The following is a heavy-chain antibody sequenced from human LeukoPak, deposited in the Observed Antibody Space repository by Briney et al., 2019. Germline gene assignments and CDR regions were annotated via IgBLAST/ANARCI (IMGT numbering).Heavy chain of an antibody. Sequence: PSETLSLTCTVSGGSISSGSYYWSWMRQPAGKGLEWIGRMYTSGTTNYNPSLKSRITISVDTSKNQFSLKLTSVTAADTAVYYCARGASSSSAIGYYYYYMDVWGNGTTVTVSS. V-gene: IGHV4-61*02. J-gene: IGHJ6*03. D-gene: IGHD6-6*01. CDR2: MYTSGTT. CDR1: GGSISSGSYY. CDR3: ARGASSSSAIGYYYYYMDV.